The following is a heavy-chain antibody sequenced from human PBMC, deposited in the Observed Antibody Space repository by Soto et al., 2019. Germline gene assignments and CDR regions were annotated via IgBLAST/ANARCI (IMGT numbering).Heavy chain of an antibody. CDR2: ISGSGGST. J-gene: IGHJ5*02. Sequence: GGSLRLSCAASGFTFSSYAMSWVRQAPGKGLEWVSAISGSGGSTYYADSVKGRFTISRDNSKNTLYLQMNSLRAEDTAVYYCAKVYYDSSGYYPNWFDPWGQGTLVTVSS. D-gene: IGHD3-22*01. CDR1: GFTFSSYA. CDR3: AKVYYDSSGYYPNWFDP. V-gene: IGHV3-23*01.